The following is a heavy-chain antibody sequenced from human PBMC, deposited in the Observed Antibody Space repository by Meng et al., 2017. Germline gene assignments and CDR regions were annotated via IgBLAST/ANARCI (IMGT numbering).Heavy chain of an antibody. D-gene: IGHD6-13*01. CDR3: AKGAYSSSWYYFDY. J-gene: IGHJ4*02. CDR1: GFTFSSYA. Sequence: GESLKISCAASGFTFSSYAMSWVRQAPGKGLEWVSAISGSGGSTYYADSVKGRFTISRDNSENTLYLQMNSLRAEDTAVYYCAKGAYSSSWYYFDYWGQGTLVTVSS. CDR2: ISGSGGST. V-gene: IGHV3-23*01.